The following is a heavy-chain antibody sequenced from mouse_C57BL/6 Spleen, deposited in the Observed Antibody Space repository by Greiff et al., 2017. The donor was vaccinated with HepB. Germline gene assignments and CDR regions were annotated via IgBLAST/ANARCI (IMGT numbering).Heavy chain of an antibody. D-gene: IGHD3-1*01. CDR1: GYSITSGYD. V-gene: IGHV3-1*01. CDR2: ISYSGST. J-gene: IGHJ4*01. CDR3: ARVGLIGYYAMDY. Sequence: DVKLQESGPGMVKPSQSLSLTCTVTGYSITSGYDWHWIRHFPGNKLEWMGYISYSGSTNYNPSLKSRISITHDTSKNHFFLKLNSVTTEDTATYYCARVGLIGYYAMDYWGQGTSVTVSS.